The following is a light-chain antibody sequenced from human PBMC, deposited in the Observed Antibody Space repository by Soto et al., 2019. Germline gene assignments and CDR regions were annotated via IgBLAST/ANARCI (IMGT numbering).Light chain of an antibody. CDR3: QHYNSYSEA. CDR2: KAS. Sequence: DIQMTQSPSTLSASVGDRVTIICRASQTISSWLAWYQQKPGKAPKLLIYKASTLKSGVPSRFSGSGSGTEFTLTISSLQPDHFATYYCQHYNSYSEAFGQGTKVDIK. J-gene: IGKJ1*01. V-gene: IGKV1-5*03. CDR1: QTISSW.